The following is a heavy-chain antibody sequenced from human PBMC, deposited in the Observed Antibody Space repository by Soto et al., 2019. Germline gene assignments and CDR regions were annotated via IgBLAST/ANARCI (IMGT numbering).Heavy chain of an antibody. V-gene: IGHV4-59*01. CDR3: ARTPGRTTMVRGVIVSYYYYGMDV. CDR2: IYYSGST. Sequence: PSETLSLTCTVSGGSISSYYWSWIRQPPGKGLERIGYIYYSGSTNYNPSLKSRVTISVDTSKNQFSLKLSFVTAADTAVYYCARTPGRTTMVRGVIVSYYYYGMDVWGQGTTVTVSS. D-gene: IGHD3-10*01. J-gene: IGHJ6*02. CDR1: GGSISSYY.